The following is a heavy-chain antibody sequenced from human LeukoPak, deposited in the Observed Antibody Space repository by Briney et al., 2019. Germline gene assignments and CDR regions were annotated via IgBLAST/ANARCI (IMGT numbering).Heavy chain of an antibody. Sequence: SETLSLTCTVSGGPISNDYWTWIRQAPGKGLEWIGYIYYSGSTSYNPSLKSRVTISVDTSKKQFSLKLSSVIAADTAVYYCARRSLVRTVGYYYGMDVWGQGTTVTVSS. J-gene: IGHJ6*02. V-gene: IGHV4-59*08. CDR1: GGPISNDY. CDR2: IYYSGST. D-gene: IGHD1-26*01. CDR3: ARRSLVRTVGYYYGMDV.